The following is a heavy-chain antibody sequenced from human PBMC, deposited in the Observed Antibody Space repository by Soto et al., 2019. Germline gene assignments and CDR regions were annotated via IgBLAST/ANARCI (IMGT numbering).Heavy chain of an antibody. CDR3: AAQPYYYGSGRIGY. CDR1: GYTFTSYD. CDR2: MNPNSANT. D-gene: IGHD3-10*01. V-gene: IGHV1-8*01. J-gene: IGHJ4*02. Sequence: ASVKVSCKASGYTFTSYDINWVRQATGQGLEWMGWMNPNSANTGYAQKFQGRVTMTRNTSISTAYMELSSLRSEDTAVYYCAAQPYYYGSGRIGYWGQGTLVTVSS.